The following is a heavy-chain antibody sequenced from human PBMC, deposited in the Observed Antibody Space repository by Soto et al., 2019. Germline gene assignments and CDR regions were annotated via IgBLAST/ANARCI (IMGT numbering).Heavy chain of an antibody. CDR2: IVVGSGNT. D-gene: IGHD3-22*01. CDR3: AAGPAGDSSGYYYVY. Sequence: QMQLVQSGLEVKKPGTSVQVSCKASRFTFTSSAVQWVRQARGQRLEWIGWIVVGSGNTNYAQKFQERVTITRDMSTSTAYMELSRLRSEDTVVYYCAAGPAGDSSGYYYVYWGQGTLVTVS. V-gene: IGHV1-58*01. CDR1: RFTFTSSA. J-gene: IGHJ4*02.